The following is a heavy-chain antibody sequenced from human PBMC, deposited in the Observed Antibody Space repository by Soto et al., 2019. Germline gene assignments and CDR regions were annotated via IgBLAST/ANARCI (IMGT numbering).Heavy chain of an antibody. J-gene: IGHJ6*03. D-gene: IGHD1-26*01. Sequence: QSQTLSLTCAISGDSVSSNSAAWNWIRQSPSRGLEWLGRTYYRSKWYNDYAVSVKSRITINPDTSKNQFSLQLNSVTPEDTAVYYCARVSKIVGATGGWYYYYMDVWGKGITVTVSS. CDR1: GDSVSSNSAA. V-gene: IGHV6-1*01. CDR2: TYYRSKWYN. CDR3: ARVSKIVGATGGWYYYYMDV.